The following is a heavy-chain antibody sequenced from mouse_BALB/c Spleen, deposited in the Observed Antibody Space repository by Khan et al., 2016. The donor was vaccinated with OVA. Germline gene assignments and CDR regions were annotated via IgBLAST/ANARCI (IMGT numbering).Heavy chain of an antibody. J-gene: IGHJ2*01. D-gene: IGHD1-2*01. CDR2: ISYSGST. CDR3: ARTARIKY. CDR1: GYSITSGYG. Sequence: VRLQQSGPGLVKPSQSLSLTCTVTGYSITSGYGWNWIRQFPGNKLEWMGYISYSGSTNYNPSLKSRISITRDTSKNQFFLQLNSVTTEDTATYYCARTARIKYWGQGTTLTVSS. V-gene: IGHV3-2*02.